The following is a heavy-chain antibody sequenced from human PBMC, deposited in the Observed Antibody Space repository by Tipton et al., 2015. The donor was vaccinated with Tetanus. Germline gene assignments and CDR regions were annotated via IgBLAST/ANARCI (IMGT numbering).Heavy chain of an antibody. V-gene: IGHV3-23*01. Sequence: SLRLSCAASGFTFSSYAMSWVRQAPGKGLEWVSAISGSGGSTYYADSVKGRFTISRDNSKNTLYLQMNSLRAEDTAVYYCAKDHAPQTTVTITLYYYYGMDVRGQGTTVTVSS. D-gene: IGHD4-17*01. CDR1: GFTFSSYA. CDR3: AKDHAPQTTVTITLYYYYGMDV. J-gene: IGHJ6*02. CDR2: ISGSGGST.